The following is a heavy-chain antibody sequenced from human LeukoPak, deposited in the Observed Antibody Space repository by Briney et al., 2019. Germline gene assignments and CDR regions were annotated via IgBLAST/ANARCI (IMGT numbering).Heavy chain of an antibody. Sequence: GGSLRLSCAASGFTVSTNYMSWVRQAPGKKLEWVSDIYSDGSTFYADSVKGRFTISRDNSKNTLYLPMNSLRAEDTAGCYCAGELGYGDGVFEYWGQGTLVTVSS. V-gene: IGHV3-53*01. CDR1: GFTVSTNY. J-gene: IGHJ4*02. CDR3: AGELGYGDGVFEY. D-gene: IGHD5-12*01. CDR2: IYSDGST.